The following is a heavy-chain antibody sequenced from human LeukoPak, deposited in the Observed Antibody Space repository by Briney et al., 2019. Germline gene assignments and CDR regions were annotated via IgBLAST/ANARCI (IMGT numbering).Heavy chain of an antibody. CDR1: GFTFSSYS. V-gene: IGHV3-21*01. Sequence: GGSLRLSCAASGFTFSSYSMNWVRQAPGKGLEWVSSISSSSSYIYYADSVKGRFTISRDNAKNSLYLQMNSLRAEDTAVYYCARDLSGSSLGYYYYYYYMDVWGKGTTVTVSS. CDR2: ISSSSSYI. CDR3: ARDLSGSSLGYYYYYYYMDV. D-gene: IGHD1-26*01. J-gene: IGHJ6*03.